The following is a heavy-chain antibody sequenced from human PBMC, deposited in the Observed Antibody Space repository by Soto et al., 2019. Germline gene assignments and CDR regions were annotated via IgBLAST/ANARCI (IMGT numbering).Heavy chain of an antibody. J-gene: IGHJ3*02. Sequence: QVQMVESGGGLVKPGGSLRLSCAASGFTFSAYYMSWIRQAPGKGLEWISYISKSGTTIFYADSVKGRFTISRDNARNSLYLQMNSLRAEDTAVYYCASSIRGHNGYDSHAFDIWGQGTMVTVSS. CDR2: ISKSGTTI. CDR3: ASSIRGHNGYDSHAFDI. CDR1: GFTFSAYY. V-gene: IGHV3-11*01. D-gene: IGHD5-12*01.